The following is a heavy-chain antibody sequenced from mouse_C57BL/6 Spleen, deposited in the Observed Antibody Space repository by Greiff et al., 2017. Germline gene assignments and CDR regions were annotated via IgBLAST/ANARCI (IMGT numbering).Heavy chain of an antibody. Sequence: VQLQESGAELVRPGTSVKMSCKASGYTFTNYWIGWAKQRPGHGLEWIGDIYPGGGYTNYNEKFKGKATLTADKSSSTAYMQFSSLTSEDYAIYYCARSYGSSYWYFDVWGTGTTVTVSS. CDR2: IYPGGGYT. V-gene: IGHV1-63*01. CDR1: GYTFTNYW. CDR3: ARSYGSSYWYFDV. D-gene: IGHD1-1*01. J-gene: IGHJ1*03.